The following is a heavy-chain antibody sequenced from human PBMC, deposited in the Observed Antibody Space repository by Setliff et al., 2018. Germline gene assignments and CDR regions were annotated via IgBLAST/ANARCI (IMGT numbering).Heavy chain of an antibody. CDR1: GFTFSSYN. Sequence: PGGSLRLSCAASGFTFSSYNMNWVRQAPGKGLEWVSSISGSSTYTYYADSVKGRFTISRDDAKNSLYLQMNSLRAEDTAAYYCARDGGDYWGQGTLVTVSS. V-gene: IGHV3-21*01. CDR2: ISGSSTYT. CDR3: ARDGGDY. J-gene: IGHJ4*02.